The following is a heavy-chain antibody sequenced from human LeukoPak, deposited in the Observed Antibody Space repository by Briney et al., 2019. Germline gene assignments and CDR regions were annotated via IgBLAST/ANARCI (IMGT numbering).Heavy chain of an antibody. J-gene: IGHJ6*02. D-gene: IGHD2-2*01. CDR2: ISSSSGYI. CDR1: GFTFSSYS. Sequence: PGGSLRLSCAASGFTFSSYSMNWVRQTPGKGLEWVSSISSSSGYIYYADSVKGRFTISRDNAKNSLYLQMNSLRAEDTAVYYCARVGCSSTSCYHYYYGMDVWGQGTTVTVSS. V-gene: IGHV3-21*01. CDR3: ARVGCSSTSCYHYYYGMDV.